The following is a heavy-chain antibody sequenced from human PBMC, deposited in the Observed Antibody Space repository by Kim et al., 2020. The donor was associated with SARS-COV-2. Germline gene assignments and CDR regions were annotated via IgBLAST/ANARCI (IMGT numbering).Heavy chain of an antibody. CDR3: ARDLHYSSGSRLGDY. CDR2: ISSSSSYI. V-gene: IGHV3-21*01. CDR1: GFTFSSYS. Sequence: GGSLRLSCAASGFTFSSYSMNWVRQAPGKGLEWVSSISSSSSYIYYADSVKGRFTISRDNAKNSLYLQMNSLRAEDTAVYYCARDLHYSSGSRLGDYWGQGTLVTVSS. J-gene: IGHJ4*02. D-gene: IGHD6-19*01.